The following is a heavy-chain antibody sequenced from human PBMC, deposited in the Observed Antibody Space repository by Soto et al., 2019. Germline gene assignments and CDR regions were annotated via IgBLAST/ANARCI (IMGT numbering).Heavy chain of an antibody. D-gene: IGHD3-3*01. CDR3: ATPRWYYDFWSGYYMKSTYGMDV. CDR1: GFTFSSYG. CDR2: ISYDGSNK. Sequence: GGSLRLSCAASGFTFSSYGMHWVRQAPGKGLEWVAVISYDGSNKYYADSVKGRFTISRDNSKNTLYLQMNSLRAEDTAVYYSATPRWYYDFWSGYYMKSTYGMDVWGQGTTVTVYS. V-gene: IGHV3-30*03. J-gene: IGHJ6*02.